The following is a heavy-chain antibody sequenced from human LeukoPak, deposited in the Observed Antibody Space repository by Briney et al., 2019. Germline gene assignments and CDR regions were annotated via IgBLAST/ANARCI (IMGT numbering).Heavy chain of an antibody. J-gene: IGHJ5*02. CDR1: GFTFSSYG. CDR3: ARDYHYYYDSSGYFVFGAPLSS. D-gene: IGHD3-22*01. Sequence: GGSLRLSCAASGFTFSSYGMHWVRQAPGKELEWVAVISYDGSNKYYADSVKGRFTISRDNAKNSLYLQMNSLRAEDTAVYYCARDYHYYYDSSGYFVFGAPLSSWGQGTLVTVSS. V-gene: IGHV3-30*03. CDR2: ISYDGSNK.